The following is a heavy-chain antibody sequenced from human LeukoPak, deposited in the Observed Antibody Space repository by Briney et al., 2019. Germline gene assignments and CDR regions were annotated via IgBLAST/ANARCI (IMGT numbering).Heavy chain of an antibody. V-gene: IGHV3-66*01. J-gene: IGHJ4*02. D-gene: IGHD5-18*01. CDR1: GFTFSSYA. CDR2: IYSNGKA. Sequence: PGRSLRLSCAASGFTFSSYAMHWVRQAPGKGLEWVSVIYSNGKAYYTDSVKGRFTISRDIAQNTLFLQMNNLRAEDTAVYYCARDRADGYNYGDSFDYWGQGTLVTVSS. CDR3: ARDRADGYNYGDSFDY.